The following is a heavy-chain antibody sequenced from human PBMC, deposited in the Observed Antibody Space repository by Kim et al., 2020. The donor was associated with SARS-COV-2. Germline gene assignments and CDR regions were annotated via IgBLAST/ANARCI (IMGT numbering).Heavy chain of an antibody. V-gene: IGHV3-23*01. Sequence: YADSVKGRFTISRDNSKNTLYLQMNSLRAEDTAVYYCAKSIPWGYYGMDVWGQGTTVTVSS. J-gene: IGHJ6*02. CDR3: AKSIPWGYYGMDV. D-gene: IGHD2-21*01.